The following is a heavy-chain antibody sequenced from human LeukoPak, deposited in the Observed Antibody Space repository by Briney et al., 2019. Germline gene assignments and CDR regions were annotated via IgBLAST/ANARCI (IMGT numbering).Heavy chain of an antibody. CDR3: TTGPSGGGYCYMDV. CDR1: GFTFTNAW. J-gene: IGHJ6*03. Sequence: GGSLRLSCAAAGFTFTNAWMSWVRQAPGKGLEWVGRIKSKTDGGTADYAAPVKGRITISRDDSKNTLSLQMNSLKTDDTAVYYCTTGPSGGGYCYMDVWGKGTTVTVSS. V-gene: IGHV3-15*01. CDR2: IKSKTDGGTA. D-gene: IGHD6-25*01.